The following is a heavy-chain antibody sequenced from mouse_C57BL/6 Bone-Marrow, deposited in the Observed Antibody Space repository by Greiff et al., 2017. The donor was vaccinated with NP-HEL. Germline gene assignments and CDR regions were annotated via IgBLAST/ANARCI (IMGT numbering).Heavy chain of an antibody. Sequence: EVKVVESGEGLVKPGGSLKLSCAASGFTFSSYAMSWVRQTPEKRLEWVAYISSGGDYIYYADTVKGRFTISRDNARNTLYLQMSSLKSEDTAMYYCTRDEGYDGAWFSYWGQGTLVTVSA. CDR2: ISSGGDYI. D-gene: IGHD2-2*01. V-gene: IGHV5-9-1*02. CDR3: TRDEGYDGAWFSY. CDR1: GFTFSSYA. J-gene: IGHJ3*01.